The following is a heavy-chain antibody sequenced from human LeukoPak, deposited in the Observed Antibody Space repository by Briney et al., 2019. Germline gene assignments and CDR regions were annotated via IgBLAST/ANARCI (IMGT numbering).Heavy chain of an antibody. Sequence: SETLSLTCTVSGGSISSYYWSWIRQPAGKGLEWIGRIYTSGSTNYNASLKSRVSMLVDTSKNQFSLKLSSVDAADTAVFYCARENSGSYREFDYWGQGTLVTVSS. CDR2: IYTSGST. CDR3: ARENSGSYREFDY. V-gene: IGHV4-4*07. CDR1: GGSISSYY. J-gene: IGHJ4*02. D-gene: IGHD1-26*01.